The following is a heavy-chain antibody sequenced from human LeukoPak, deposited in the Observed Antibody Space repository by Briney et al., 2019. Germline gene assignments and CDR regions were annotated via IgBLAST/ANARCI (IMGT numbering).Heavy chain of an antibody. CDR3: ARDPIAAPGTNFYHYYIDV. Sequence: GGSLRLSCAASGFIFSDYYMSWIRQAPGKGLEWISYISTSGISKYYADSVKGRFTISRDNTKNSLYLQMNSLGVDDTGVYYCARDPIAAPGTNFYHYYIDVWGKGTTVTVSS. V-gene: IGHV3-11*04. CDR1: GFIFSDYY. J-gene: IGHJ6*03. D-gene: IGHD6-13*01. CDR2: ISTSGISK.